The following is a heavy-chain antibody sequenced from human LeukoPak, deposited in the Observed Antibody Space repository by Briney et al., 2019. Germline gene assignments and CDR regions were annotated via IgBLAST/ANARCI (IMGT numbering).Heavy chain of an antibody. Sequence: AAVKVSCKASGGTFSSYAISWVRQAPGQGLEWMGGIIPIFGTANYAQKFQGRVTITADESTSTAYMELSSLRSEDTAVYYCARGELNYYDSSGYYHHGFDPCGQGTLVTVSS. J-gene: IGHJ5*02. CDR2: IIPIFGTA. D-gene: IGHD3-22*01. V-gene: IGHV1-69*13. CDR1: GGTFSSYA. CDR3: ARGELNYYDSSGYYHHGFDP.